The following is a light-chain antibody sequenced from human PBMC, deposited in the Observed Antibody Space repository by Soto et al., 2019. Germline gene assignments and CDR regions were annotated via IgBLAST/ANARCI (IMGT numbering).Light chain of an antibody. CDR2: ATS. CDR1: QSTNNY. V-gene: IGKV1-39*01. CDR3: QQSFKTPLT. J-gene: IGKJ4*01. Sequence: IQMTQSPPSLSASVGDRVIITCRAGQSTNNYVNWYQQKPGKAPKLLIYATSILQGGVPPRFSGSGSETDYTLTITSLQPEDFGTYYCQQSFKTPLTFGAGTNVEIK.